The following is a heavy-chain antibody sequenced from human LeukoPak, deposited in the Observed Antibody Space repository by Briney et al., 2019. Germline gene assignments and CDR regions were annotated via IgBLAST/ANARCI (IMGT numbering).Heavy chain of an antibody. J-gene: IGHJ5*02. CDR2: TNQDGSRE. CDR3: ARDSGWTFDP. CDR1: GFTFGSHW. D-gene: IGHD6-19*01. V-gene: IGHV3-7*01. Sequence: GGSLRLSCTASGFTFGSHWMIWVRRAPGKGLEWVANTNQDGSREKYADSVRGRFTVSRDNAKNSVYLQMNSLGVEDTAIYCYARDSGWTFDPWGQGTLVTVSS.